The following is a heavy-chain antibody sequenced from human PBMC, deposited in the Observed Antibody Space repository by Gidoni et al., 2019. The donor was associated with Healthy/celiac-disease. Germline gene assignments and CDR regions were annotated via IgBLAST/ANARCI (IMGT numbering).Heavy chain of an antibody. Sequence: QVQLQESGPGLVKPSETLSLTCTVSGGSISSYYWSWIRPPPGKGLEWIGYIYYSGSTNYNPALKSRVTISVDTSKNQFSLKLSSVTAADTAVYYCARVPVYYYDSSGYYFDYWGQGTLVTVSS. CDR2: IYYSGST. CDR1: GGSISSYY. CDR3: ARVPVYYYDSSGYYFDY. V-gene: IGHV4-59*01. J-gene: IGHJ4*02. D-gene: IGHD3-22*01.